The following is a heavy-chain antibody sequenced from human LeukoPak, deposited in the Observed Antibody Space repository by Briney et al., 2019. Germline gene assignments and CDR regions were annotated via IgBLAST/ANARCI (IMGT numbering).Heavy chain of an antibody. CDR2: IYSSGTT. Sequence: PSQTLSLTCTVSGDSIYSGNYYWSWIRQPAGKGLEWIGRIYSSGTTIYNPSLKSRVTISVDTSKNHFSLKMSSVTAADTAVYYCAREGGSYDSSGYYSLHYYFDYWGQGTLVTVSS. CDR3: AREGGSYDSSGYYSLHYYFDY. V-gene: IGHV4-61*02. J-gene: IGHJ4*02. CDR1: GDSIYSGNYY. D-gene: IGHD3-22*01.